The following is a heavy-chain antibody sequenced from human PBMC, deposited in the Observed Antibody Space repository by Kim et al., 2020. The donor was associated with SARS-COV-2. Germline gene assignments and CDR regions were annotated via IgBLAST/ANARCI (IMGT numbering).Heavy chain of an antibody. D-gene: IGHD4-17*01. CDR2: ISSSSSTI. V-gene: IGHV3-48*02. J-gene: IGHJ4*02. CDR3: ARVRMTTVTWYSARGWQVFDY. Sequence: GGSLRLSCAASGFTFSSYSMNWVRQAPGKGLEWVSYISSSSSTIYYADSVKGRFTISRDNAKNSLYLQMNSLRDEDTAVYYCARVRMTTVTWYSARGWQVFDYWGQGTLVTVSS. CDR1: GFTFSSYS.